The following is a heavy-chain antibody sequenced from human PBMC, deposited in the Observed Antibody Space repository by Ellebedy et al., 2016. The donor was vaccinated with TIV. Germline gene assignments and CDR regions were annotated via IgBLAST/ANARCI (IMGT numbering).Heavy chain of an antibody. CDR3: ARDVATIPLMVSGYGMDV. D-gene: IGHD2-8*01. Sequence: GESLKISCAASGFTVSSYYMNWVRQAPGKGLEWVSIIYSGGSTYYGDSVKGRFTISRDDSKNTLFRQMNSLRAEDTAVYFWARDVATIPLMVSGYGMDVWGRGTTVTVSS. CDR2: IYSGGST. V-gene: IGHV3-66*01. CDR1: GFTVSSYY. J-gene: IGHJ6*02.